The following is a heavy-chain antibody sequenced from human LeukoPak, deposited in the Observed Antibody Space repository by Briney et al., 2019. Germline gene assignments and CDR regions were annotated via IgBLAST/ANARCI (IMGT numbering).Heavy chain of an antibody. V-gene: IGHV4-59*08. D-gene: IGHD6-13*01. Sequence: SETLSLTCTVSGVSISSYYWTWIRQPPGKGLEWIGYIYYSGSTNYNPSLKSRVTISLDTSKNQFSLKLSSVTAADTAVYYCARHQWYSSSWYFDYWGQGTLVTVSS. J-gene: IGHJ4*02. CDR2: IYYSGST. CDR1: GVSISSYY. CDR3: ARHQWYSSSWYFDY.